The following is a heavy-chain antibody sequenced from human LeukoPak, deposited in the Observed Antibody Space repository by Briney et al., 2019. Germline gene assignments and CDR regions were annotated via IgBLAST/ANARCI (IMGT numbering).Heavy chain of an antibody. D-gene: IGHD3-10*01. V-gene: IGHV3-30*18. J-gene: IGHJ6*02. CDR2: ISYDGSNK. CDR3: AKDTSSLDYYYYGMDV. CDR1: GFTFSSYG. Sequence: PGRSLRLSCAASGFTFSSYGMHWVRQAPGKGLEWVAVISYDGSNKYYADSVKGRFTISRDNSKNTLYLQMNSLRAEDTAVYYCAKDTSSLDYYYYGMDVWGQGTTVIVSS.